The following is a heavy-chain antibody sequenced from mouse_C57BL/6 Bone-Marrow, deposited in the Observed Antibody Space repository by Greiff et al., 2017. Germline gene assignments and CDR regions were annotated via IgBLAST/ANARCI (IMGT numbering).Heavy chain of an antibody. Sequence: EVQLQESGPGLVKPSQSLSLTCSVTGYSITSGYYWNWIRQFPGNKLEWMGYISYDGSNNYNPSLKNRISITRDTSKNQFFLKLNSVTTEDTATYYCARDPNSSGFPGFAYWGQGTLVTVSA. CDR3: ARDPNSSGFPGFAY. CDR2: ISYDGSN. V-gene: IGHV3-6*01. J-gene: IGHJ3*01. CDR1: GYSITSGYY. D-gene: IGHD3-2*02.